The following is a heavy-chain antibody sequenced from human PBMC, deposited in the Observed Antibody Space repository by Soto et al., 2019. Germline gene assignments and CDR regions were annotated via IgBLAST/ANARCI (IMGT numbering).Heavy chain of an antibody. J-gene: IGHJ4*02. V-gene: IGHV4-61*08. CDR2: IYHSGIT. CDR3: ARLGIGWESPFDH. Sequence: QVQLQESGPGLMKPSETLSLTCSVSGDSVNNYAYYWSWIRQPPGKGLEWIGYIYHSGITYYNPSLRSRVIMSIDMSENQFSLRLISVTAADTAVYYCARLGIGWESPFDHWGQGTLVNVSS. D-gene: IGHD1-26*01. CDR1: GDSVNNYAYY.